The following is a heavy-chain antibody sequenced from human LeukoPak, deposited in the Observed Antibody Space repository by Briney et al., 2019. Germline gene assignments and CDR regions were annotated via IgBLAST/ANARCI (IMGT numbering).Heavy chain of an antibody. J-gene: IGHJ4*02. CDR2: INPDSGAT. Sequence: ASVKVSCKASGYTFIGYYLHWVRQAPGQGLEFMGHINPDSGATTYAQKFQGRVTMTRDTSISTAYMELSRLTSDDTAVYYCARNDRGSGMGYWGQGTLVTVSS. D-gene: IGHD3-10*01. CDR3: ARNDRGSGMGY. CDR1: GYTFIGYY. V-gene: IGHV1-2*06.